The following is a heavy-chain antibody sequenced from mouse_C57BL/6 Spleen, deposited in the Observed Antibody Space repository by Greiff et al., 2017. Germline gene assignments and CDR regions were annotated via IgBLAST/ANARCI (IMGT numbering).Heavy chain of an antibody. Sequence: VQLQQSGAELVRPGASVKLSCTASGFNIKDDNMHWVKQRPEQGLEWIGWFDPENGDTEYASKFQGKATITAGTSSNTGYLQLSSLTSEDAAVYYCTTDGGVRRFAYWGQGTLVTVSA. CDR2: FDPENGDT. V-gene: IGHV14-4*01. CDR3: TTDGGVRRFAY. CDR1: GFNIKDDN. J-gene: IGHJ3*01. D-gene: IGHD2-14*01.